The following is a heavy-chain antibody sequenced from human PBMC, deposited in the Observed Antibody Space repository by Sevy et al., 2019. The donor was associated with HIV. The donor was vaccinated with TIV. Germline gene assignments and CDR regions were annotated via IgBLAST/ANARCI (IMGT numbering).Heavy chain of an antibody. J-gene: IGHJ6*02. CDR3: AKRGGQYDLGMDV. CDR1: GFTFSSYE. D-gene: IGHD3-3*01. Sequence: GGSLRLSCAASGFTFSSYEMNWVRQAPGKGLEWVSYISSSGSTTYYADSVRGRFTISRDDAKKSLYLQMNSLRAEDTAVYYCAKRGGQYDLGMDVWGQGTTVTVSS. CDR2: ISSSGSTT. V-gene: IGHV3-48*03.